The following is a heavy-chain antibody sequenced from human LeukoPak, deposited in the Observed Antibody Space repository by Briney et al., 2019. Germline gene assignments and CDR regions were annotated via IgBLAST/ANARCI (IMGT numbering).Heavy chain of an antibody. J-gene: IGHJ4*02. Sequence: PGGSLRLSCAASGFTFSSYAMSWVRQAPGKGLEWVSAISGSGGSTYYADSVKGRFTISRDNSKNTLYLQMNSLRAEDTAVYYCAKRIEEYSSGSSPFDYWGQGTLVTVSS. CDR2: ISGSGGST. V-gene: IGHV3-23*01. CDR3: AKRIEEYSSGSSPFDY. D-gene: IGHD6-19*01. CDR1: GFTFSSYA.